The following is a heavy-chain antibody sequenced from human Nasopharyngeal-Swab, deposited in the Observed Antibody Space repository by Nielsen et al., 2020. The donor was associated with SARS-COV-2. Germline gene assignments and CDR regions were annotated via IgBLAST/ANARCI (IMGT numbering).Heavy chain of an antibody. J-gene: IGHJ5*02. CDR2: IYYSGST. D-gene: IGHD3-3*01. CDR1: GYSISSGYY. CDR3: ARSITIFGVVGANWFDP. V-gene: IGHV4-31*03. Sequence: LRLSCTVSGYSISSGYYWGWIRQPPGKGLEWIGYIYYSGSTYYNPSLKSRVTISVDTSKNQFSLKLSSVTAADTAVYYCARSITIFGVVGANWFDPWGQGTLVTVSS.